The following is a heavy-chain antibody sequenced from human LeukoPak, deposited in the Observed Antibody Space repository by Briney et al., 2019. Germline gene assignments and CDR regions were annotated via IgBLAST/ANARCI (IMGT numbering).Heavy chain of an antibody. CDR3: ARGVPQVLEWYRCYYMDV. V-gene: IGHV4-31*03. CDR1: GGSITSGGYY. Sequence: PSQTLSLTCTVSGGSITSGGYYWTWIRQFPGKGLEWIGYIYYSGSTYYNPSLKSRVTISVDTSKNQFSLKLSSVTAADTAVYYCARGVPQVLEWYRCYYMDVWGKGTTVTVSS. D-gene: IGHD3-3*01. CDR2: IYYSGST. J-gene: IGHJ6*03.